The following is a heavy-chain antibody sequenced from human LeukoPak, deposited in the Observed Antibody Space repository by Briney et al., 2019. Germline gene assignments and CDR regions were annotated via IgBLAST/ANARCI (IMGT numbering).Heavy chain of an antibody. CDR1: GGSISSYY. Sequence: SETLSLTCTVSGGSISSYYWSWIRQPAGKGLECIGRIYSTGSTNYNPSLKSRVTMSVDTSKNQFSLRLRSVTAADTAVYYCARQIASAGTAGFDFWGQGALVTVSS. V-gene: IGHV4-4*07. J-gene: IGHJ4*02. D-gene: IGHD6-13*01. CDR2: IYSTGST. CDR3: ARQIASAGTAGFDF.